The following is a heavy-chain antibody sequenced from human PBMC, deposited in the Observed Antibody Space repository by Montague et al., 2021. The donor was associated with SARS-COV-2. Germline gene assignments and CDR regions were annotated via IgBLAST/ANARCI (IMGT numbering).Heavy chain of an antibody. J-gene: IGHJ4*02. V-gene: IGHV4-61*02. D-gene: IGHD2-8*01. CDR1: GASVKSGDYF. CDR2: IYSSGST. CDR3: AKEGGKMVFDQ. Sequence: TLSLTCTVSGASVKSGDYFWTWIRQPVGETLEWIGRIYSSGSTTYNPSLKSRVTMSLVTSENQFSLRPSSVTASDTAVYYCAKEGGKMVFDQWGQGTLVTVSS.